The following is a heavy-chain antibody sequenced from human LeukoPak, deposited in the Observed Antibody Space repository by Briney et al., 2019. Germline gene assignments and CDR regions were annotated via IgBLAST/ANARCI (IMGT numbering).Heavy chain of an antibody. V-gene: IGHV4-38-2*01. J-gene: IGHJ4*02. CDR3: ARRFDFVYDYVYYFDS. Sequence: SGGSLRLSCAASGFTFSSYGMSWVRQAPGKGLEWIGSIYHSGSTYYNPSLKSRVTMSVDTSKNQFSLNLSSVTAADTAVYYCARRFDFVYDYVYYFDSWGQGTLVTVSS. D-gene: IGHD5/OR15-5a*01. CDR2: IYHSGST. CDR1: GFTFSSYG.